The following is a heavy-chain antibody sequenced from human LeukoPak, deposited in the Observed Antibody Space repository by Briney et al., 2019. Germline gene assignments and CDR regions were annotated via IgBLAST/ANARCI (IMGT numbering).Heavy chain of an antibody. V-gene: IGHV1-46*01. J-gene: IGHJ4*02. CDR1: GYTFTSYF. CDR2: INPSGGST. D-gene: IGHD4-17*01. Sequence: GASVKVSCKASGYTFTSYFMHWVRPAAGQGLDWMGIINPSGGSTSYAQKFQGRVTMTRDTSTSTVYMELSSLRSEDTAVYYCARDSADYGDYDYWGQGTLVTVSS. CDR3: ARDSADYGDYDY.